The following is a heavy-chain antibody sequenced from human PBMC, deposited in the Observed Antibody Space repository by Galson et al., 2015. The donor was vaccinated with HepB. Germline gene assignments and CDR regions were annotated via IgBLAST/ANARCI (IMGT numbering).Heavy chain of an antibody. Sequence: SLRLSCAASGFTSSAFAMSWVRQAPGTGLEWVSVIRGSDGGTYYADYVQGRFTISSDNSKNTQYLQMRSLRAEDTAVYYCAKSTVFGLLIKPGFYFDFWGQGSLVSVSS. CDR1: GFTSSAFA. V-gene: IGHV3-23*01. J-gene: IGHJ4*02. CDR3: AKSTVFGLLIKPGFYFDF. D-gene: IGHD3/OR15-3a*01. CDR2: IRGSDGGT.